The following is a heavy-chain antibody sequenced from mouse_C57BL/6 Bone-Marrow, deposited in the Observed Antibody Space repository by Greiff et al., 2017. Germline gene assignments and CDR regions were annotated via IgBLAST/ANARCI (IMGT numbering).Heavy chain of an antibody. CDR3: AKRGDGYYFDY. Sequence: VKLMESGPGLVQPSQSLSITCTVSGFSLTSYGVHWVRQPPGKGLEWLGVIWSGGSTDYNAAFISRLSISKDNSKSQVFFKMNSLQADDTAIYYCAKRGDGYYFDYWGQGTTLTVSS. J-gene: IGHJ2*01. CDR1: GFSLTSYG. V-gene: IGHV2-4*01. CDR2: IWSGGST.